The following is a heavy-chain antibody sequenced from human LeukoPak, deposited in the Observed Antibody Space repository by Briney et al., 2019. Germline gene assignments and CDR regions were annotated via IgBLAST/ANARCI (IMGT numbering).Heavy chain of an antibody. D-gene: IGHD2-2*01. CDR1: GGTFSSYA. CDR2: IIPIFGTA. CDR3: ARGDIVVVPAAPYYYYYMDV. Sequence: SVKVSCKASGGTFSSYAISWVRQAPGQGLEWMGRIIPIFGTANYAQKFQGRVTITTDESTSTAYMELTSLRSEDTAVYYCARGDIVVVPAAPYYYYYMDVWGKGTTVTVSS. J-gene: IGHJ6*03. V-gene: IGHV1-69*05.